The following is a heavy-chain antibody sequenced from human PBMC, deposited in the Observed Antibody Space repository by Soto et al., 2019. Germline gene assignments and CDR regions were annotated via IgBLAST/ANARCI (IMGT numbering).Heavy chain of an antibody. Sequence: ASVKVSCKVSGYTLTELSMHWVRPAPGKGLEWMGGFDPEDGETIYAQKCHGRVTMTEDTSTDTAYMELSSLRSDDTAVYYCPTAPSLWYSSSCTGFDYWG. CDR3: PTAPSLWYSSSCTGFDY. V-gene: IGHV1-24*01. D-gene: IGHD6-13*01. J-gene: IGHJ4*01. CDR1: GYTLTELS. CDR2: FDPEDGET.